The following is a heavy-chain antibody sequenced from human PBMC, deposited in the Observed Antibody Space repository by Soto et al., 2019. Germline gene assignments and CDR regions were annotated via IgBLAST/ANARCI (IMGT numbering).Heavy chain of an antibody. CDR1: GGSISSGGYS. Sequence: SETLSLTCAVSGGSISSGGYSWTWIRQPPGKGLEWIGYIYHSGSTYYNTSLKSRVTISIDRSKNQFSLKLNYVTAADTAVYYCARVPDVWGQGTTVTVSS. J-gene: IGHJ6*02. CDR3: ARVPDV. CDR2: IYHSGST. V-gene: IGHV4-30-2*01.